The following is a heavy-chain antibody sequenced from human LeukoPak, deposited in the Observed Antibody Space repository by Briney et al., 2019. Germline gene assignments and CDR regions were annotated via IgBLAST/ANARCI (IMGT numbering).Heavy chain of an antibody. CDR2: LNPSGGSA. CDR3: ARGDIDY. J-gene: IGHJ4*02. CDR1: GYTFTTYY. V-gene: IGHV1-46*01. Sequence: ASVKVSCKASGYTFTTYYMHWVRQVPGQGLEWMGVLNPSGGSASYAQNFQGRVTMTRDTSTSTVYMELSSLRSEDTAVYYGARGDIDYWGQGTLVTVSS. D-gene: IGHD2-15*01.